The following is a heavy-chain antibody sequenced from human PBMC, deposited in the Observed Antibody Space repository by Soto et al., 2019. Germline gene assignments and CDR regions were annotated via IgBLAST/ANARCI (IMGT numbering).Heavy chain of an antibody. Sequence: GGSLRLSCAASGFTFSSYWMHWVRQAPGKGLVWVSRINSDGSSTSYADSVKGRFTISRDNAKNTLYLQMNSLRAEDTAVYYCARGGIYGSGTPHFDYWGQGTLVTVSS. CDR1: GFTFSSYW. J-gene: IGHJ4*02. D-gene: IGHD3-10*01. CDR2: INSDGSST. V-gene: IGHV3-74*01. CDR3: ARGGIYGSGTPHFDY.